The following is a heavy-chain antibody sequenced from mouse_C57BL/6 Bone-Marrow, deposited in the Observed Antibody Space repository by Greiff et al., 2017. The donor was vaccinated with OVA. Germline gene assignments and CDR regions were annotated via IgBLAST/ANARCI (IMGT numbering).Heavy chain of an antibody. J-gene: IGHJ1*03. D-gene: IGHD2-1*01. Sequence: VQLQQSGPGLVKPSQSLFLTCSITGFPITSGYYWIWIRQSPGKPLEWMGYITHSGETFYNPSLQSPISITRETSKNQFFLQLNSVTTEDTAMYYCAGAPYGNYWYFDVWGTGTTVTVSS. CDR2: ITHSGET. V-gene: IGHV12-3*01. CDR1: GFPITSGYY. CDR3: AGAPYGNYWYFDV.